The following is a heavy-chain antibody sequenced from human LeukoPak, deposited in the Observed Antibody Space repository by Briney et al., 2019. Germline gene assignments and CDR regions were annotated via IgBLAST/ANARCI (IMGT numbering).Heavy chain of an antibody. CDR1: GGSISSSSYY. CDR2: IYYSGST. J-gene: IGHJ3*02. CDR3: ARQGSDAFDI. V-gene: IGHV4-39*01. Sequence: SETLSLTCTVSGGSISSSSYYWGWIRQPPGKGLEWIGSIYYSGSTYYNPSLKSRVTISVDTSKNQFSLKLSSVTAADTAVYYCARQGSDAFDIWGQGTKVTVSS.